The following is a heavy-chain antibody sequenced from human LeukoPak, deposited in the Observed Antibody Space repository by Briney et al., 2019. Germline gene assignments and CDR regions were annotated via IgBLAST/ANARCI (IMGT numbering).Heavy chain of an antibody. D-gene: IGHD3-22*01. V-gene: IGHV1-46*01. CDR1: GYTFTSYY. Sequence: GASVKVSCKASGYTFTSYYMHWVRQAPGQGLEWMGIINPSGGSTSYAQKFQGRVSMTRDTSTSTVYMELRRLRSEDTDVYYCARDFGGNYYDSSGYGLRRWGQGTLVTVSS. CDR3: ARDFGGNYYDSSGYGLRR. CDR2: INPSGGST. J-gene: IGHJ4*02.